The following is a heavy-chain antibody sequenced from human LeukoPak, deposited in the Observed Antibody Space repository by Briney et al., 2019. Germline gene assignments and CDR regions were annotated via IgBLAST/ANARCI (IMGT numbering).Heavy chain of an antibody. CDR2: ISTSSIYI. CDR3: ARESSRWCYYDSSGCPDWFDP. V-gene: IGHV3-21*04. CDR1: GFTFSSYS. Sequence: AGGSLRLSCAASGFTFSSYSMNWVRQAPGKGLEWVSSISTSSIYIYYADSVKGRFTISRDNAKNSLYLQMNSLRAEDTAVYYCARESSRWCYYDSSGCPDWFDPWGQGTLVTVSS. J-gene: IGHJ5*02. D-gene: IGHD3-22*01.